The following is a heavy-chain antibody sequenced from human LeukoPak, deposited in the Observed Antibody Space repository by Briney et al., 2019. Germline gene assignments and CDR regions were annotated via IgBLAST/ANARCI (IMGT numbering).Heavy chain of an antibody. D-gene: IGHD4-23*01. V-gene: IGHV4-59*11. CDR2: VYHTRST. CDR3: AREGRWGMKYYFDS. Sequence: PSETLSLTCSVSGGSLTTHYWSWVRQSLDKGLEWIGQVYHTRSTHYNPSLRSRFTISVDTSKNKLFLTLTSVTAADTAVHYCAREGRWGMKYYFDSWGPGTRVIVSS. CDR1: GGSLTTHY. J-gene: IGHJ4*02.